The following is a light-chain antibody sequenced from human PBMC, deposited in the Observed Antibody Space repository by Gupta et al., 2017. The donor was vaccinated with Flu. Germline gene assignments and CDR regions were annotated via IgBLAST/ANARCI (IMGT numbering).Light chain of an antibody. CDR2: KNN. CDR3: SAWDTSRDGWV. V-gene: IGLV10-54*04. CDR1: SNNVGNQG. J-gene: IGLJ3*02. Sequence: APLSQPTSVPNDLSQNATLTCTGNSNNVGNQGAVWLQQHQGHPPKLLSNKNNTRPSGTPERFSGSKSGNTATLTITRLQAGDEADYYCSAWDTSRDGWVFGGGTKLTVL.